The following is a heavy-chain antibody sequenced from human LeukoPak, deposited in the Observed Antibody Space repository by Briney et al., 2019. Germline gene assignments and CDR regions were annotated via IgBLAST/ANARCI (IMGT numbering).Heavy chain of an antibody. CDR1: GDSISGYY. CDR2: MSQSGTT. J-gene: IGHJ3*02. D-gene: IGHD1-7*01. V-gene: IGHV4-4*07. CDR3: ARDQGGTTNKAYDI. Sequence: SETLSLTCTVSGDSISGYYWSWIRQPAGKGLELIGGMSQSGTTNHNPSLKSRVTMSVDTSKNQFSLKLSSVTAADTALYYCARDQGGTTNKAYDIWGQGTMVTVSS.